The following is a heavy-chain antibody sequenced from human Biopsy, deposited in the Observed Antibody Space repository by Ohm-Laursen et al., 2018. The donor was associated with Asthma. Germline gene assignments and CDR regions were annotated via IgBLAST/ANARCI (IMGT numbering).Heavy chain of an antibody. V-gene: IGHV1-24*01. J-gene: IGHJ4*02. CDR1: GCSLTDLS. CDR3: ASDFPKDYVRYNFQF. Sequence: ASVKVSCKISGCSLTDLSMHWVRQAPGQGLEWMGGHNHEEGGTVNARRFQGRVTMTEDTSTDTAYMELSSLSSDDTAVYYCASDFPKDYVRYNFQFWGQGTLVTVSS. CDR2: HNHEEGGT. D-gene: IGHD4-17*01.